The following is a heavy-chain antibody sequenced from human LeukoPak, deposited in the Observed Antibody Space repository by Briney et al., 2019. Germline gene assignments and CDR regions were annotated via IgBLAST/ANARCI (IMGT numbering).Heavy chain of an antibody. Sequence: ASVKVSCKASGYTFTGYYMHWVRQAPGQGLEWMGIINPSGGSTSYAQKFQGRVTMTRDTSTGTVYMELSSLRSEDTAVYYCAREHRQQLVSDYWGQGTLVTVSS. CDR2: INPSGGST. V-gene: IGHV1-46*01. J-gene: IGHJ4*02. CDR3: AREHRQQLVSDY. CDR1: GYTFTGYY. D-gene: IGHD6-13*01.